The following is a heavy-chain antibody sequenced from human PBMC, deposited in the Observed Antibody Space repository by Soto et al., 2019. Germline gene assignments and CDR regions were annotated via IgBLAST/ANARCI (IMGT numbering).Heavy chain of an antibody. CDR3: ARECSSSSRETINWFDP. CDR2: IYYSGST. V-gene: IGHV4-30-4*01. CDR1: GGSISSGDYY. Sequence: SETLSLTCTVSGGSISSGDYYWSWIRQPPGKGLEWIGCIYYSGSTYYNPSLKSRVTISVDTSKNQFSLKLSSVTAADTAVYYCARECSSSSRETINWFDPWGQGTLVTVSS. D-gene: IGHD6-6*01. J-gene: IGHJ5*02.